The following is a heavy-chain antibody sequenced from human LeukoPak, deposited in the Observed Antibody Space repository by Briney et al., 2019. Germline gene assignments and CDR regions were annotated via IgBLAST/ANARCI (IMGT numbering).Heavy chain of an antibody. V-gene: IGHV3-13*05. CDR1: GFTFSSYE. J-gene: IGHJ4*02. CDR3: ARASPIDL. D-gene: IGHD6-6*01. Sequence: PGGSLRLSCAASGFTFSSYEMNWVRQAPGKGLEWVSAIGTAGDPYYPGSVKGRFTISRENAKNYLYLQMNSLRAGDTAVYYCARASPIDLWGQGTLVTVSS. CDR2: IGTAGDP.